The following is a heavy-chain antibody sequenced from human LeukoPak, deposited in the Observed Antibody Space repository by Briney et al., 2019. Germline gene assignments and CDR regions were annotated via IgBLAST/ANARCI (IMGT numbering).Heavy chain of an antibody. V-gene: IGHV1-69*01. CDR1: GGTFSSYA. Sequence: GASVKVSCKASGGTFSSYAISWVRQASGQGLEWMGGIIPIFGTANYAQKFQGRVTITADESTSTAYMELSSLRSEDTAVYYCARAPNYYDSSGYWPLMYFDLWGRGTLVTVSS. D-gene: IGHD3-22*01. J-gene: IGHJ2*01. CDR3: ARAPNYYDSSGYWPLMYFDL. CDR2: IIPIFGTA.